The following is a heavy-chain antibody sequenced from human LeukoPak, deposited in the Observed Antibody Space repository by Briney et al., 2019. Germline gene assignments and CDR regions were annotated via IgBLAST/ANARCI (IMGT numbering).Heavy chain of an antibody. CDR1: GYTFTGYY. D-gene: IGHD4-17*01. CDR3: ARDRTTVTTGYYGMDV. CDR2: INPNTGVT. V-gene: IGHV1-2*02. J-gene: IGHJ6*02. Sequence: ASVKVSCKASGYTFTGYYMHWVRQAPGQGLGWMGWINPNTGVTNYAQKFQGRVTLTRDTSIITAYMELTRLRSDDTAMYYCARDRTTVTTGYYGMDVWGQGTTLTVSS.